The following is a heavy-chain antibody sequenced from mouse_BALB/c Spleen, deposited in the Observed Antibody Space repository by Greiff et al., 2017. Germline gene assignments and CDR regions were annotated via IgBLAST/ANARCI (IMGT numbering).Heavy chain of an antibody. J-gene: IGHJ2*01. Sequence: VQLQQSGAELAKPGASVKMSCTASGYTFTSYWMHWVKQRPGQGLEWIGYINPSTGYTEYTQKFKDKATLTADKSSNTAYMQLSSLTSEDSAVYYCAREESRILDYWGQGTTLTVSS. D-gene: IGHD1-1*01. V-gene: IGHV1-7*01. CDR3: AREESRILDY. CDR2: INPSTGYT. CDR1: GYTFTSYW.